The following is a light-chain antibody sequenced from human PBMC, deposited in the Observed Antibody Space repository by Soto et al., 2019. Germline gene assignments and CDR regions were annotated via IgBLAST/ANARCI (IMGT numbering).Light chain of an antibody. Sequence: QPVLTQPPSASETPEQRVTISCSGGSSNIGRNPVSWYQQLPGTAPKLLICDNNQRPSGVPDRFSGSKSGTSASLAISGLQSEDEADYYCAAWDDSLNGWVFGGGTKLTVL. CDR2: DNN. CDR1: SSNIGRNP. J-gene: IGLJ3*02. CDR3: AAWDDSLNGWV. V-gene: IGLV1-44*01.